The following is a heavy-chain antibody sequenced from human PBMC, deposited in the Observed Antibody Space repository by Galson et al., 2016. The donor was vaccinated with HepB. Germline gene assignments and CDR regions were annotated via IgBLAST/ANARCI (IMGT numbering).Heavy chain of an antibody. CDR3: ASSYNSGSFDN. Sequence: SLRLSCAASGFSFKNAWLIWVRQAPGKGLEWVAVIWHDGSETYYADSVKGRFTISRDNSKNTLYLQMTSLRADDTAVYYCASSYNSGSFDNWGQGTLVTVSS. J-gene: IGHJ4*02. V-gene: IGHV3-33*08. D-gene: IGHD5-12*01. CDR2: IWHDGSET. CDR1: GFSFKNAW.